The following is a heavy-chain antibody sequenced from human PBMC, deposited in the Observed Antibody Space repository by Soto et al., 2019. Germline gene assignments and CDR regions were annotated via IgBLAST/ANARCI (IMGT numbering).Heavy chain of an antibody. V-gene: IGHV4-39*01. CDR1: GGSIRSSXYD. CDR2: IYYSWST. CDR3: ASYDFSSGYPVYFDY. Sequence: PSETLSLTGTVSGGSIRSSXYDWGFSRHPPGKGLEWIGSIYYSWSTYYNQSLKSRVTISVDTSKNQFSLKLSSVTAADTAVYYCASYDFSSGYPVYFDYWGQGTLVAVTS. D-gene: IGHD3-3*01. J-gene: IGHJ4*02.